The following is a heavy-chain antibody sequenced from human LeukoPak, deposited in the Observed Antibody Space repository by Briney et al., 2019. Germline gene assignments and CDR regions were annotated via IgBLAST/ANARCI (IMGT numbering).Heavy chain of an antibody. D-gene: IGHD6-19*01. Sequence: PGGSLRLSCAASGFTFSSYAMHWVRQAPGKGLEWVAVISYDGSNKYYADSVKGRFTISRDNSKNTLYLQMNSLRAEDTAVYYCAKVAVAGLDAFDIWGQGTMVTVSS. CDR3: AKVAVAGLDAFDI. CDR1: GFTFSSYA. J-gene: IGHJ3*02. V-gene: IGHV3-30-3*01. CDR2: ISYDGSNK.